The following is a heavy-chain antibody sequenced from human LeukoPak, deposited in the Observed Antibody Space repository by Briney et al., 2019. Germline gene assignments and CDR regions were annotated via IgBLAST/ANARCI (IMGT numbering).Heavy chain of an antibody. J-gene: IGHJ4*02. CDR3: ARSRGYYYDSSGYYYHFDY. Sequence: SGTLSLTCAVSGGSISSSNWWSWVRQPPGKGLEWIGEIYHSGSTNYNPSLKSRVTISVDKSKNQFSLKLSSVTAADTAVYYCARSRGYYYDSSGYYYHFDYWGQGTLVTVSS. D-gene: IGHD3-22*01. CDR1: GGSISSSNW. CDR2: IYHSGST. V-gene: IGHV4-4*02.